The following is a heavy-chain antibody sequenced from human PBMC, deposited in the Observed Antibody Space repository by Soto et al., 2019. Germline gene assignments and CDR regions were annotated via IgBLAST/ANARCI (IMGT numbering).Heavy chain of an antibody. CDR2: INAGNGNT. Sequence: ASVKVSCKASGYTFTSYAMHWVRQAPGQRLEWMGWINAGNGNTKYSQKFQGRVTITRDTSASTAYMELSSLRSEDMAVYYCARVHTNWGLMADYYYGMDVWGQGTTVTVSS. V-gene: IGHV1-3*01. D-gene: IGHD2-8*01. J-gene: IGHJ6*02. CDR1: GYTFTSYA. CDR3: ARVHTNWGLMADYYYGMDV.